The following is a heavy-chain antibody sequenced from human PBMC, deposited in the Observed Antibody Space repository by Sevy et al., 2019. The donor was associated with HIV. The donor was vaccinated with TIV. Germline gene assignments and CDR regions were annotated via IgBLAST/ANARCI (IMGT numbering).Heavy chain of an antibody. CDR2: FYTSGST. CDR1: GGSISSGSYY. D-gene: IGHD2-2*01. Sequence: SETLSLTCTVSGGSISSGSYYWSWIRQPAGKGLEWIGRFYTSGSTDYNPPLKSRVSISVDTSKNQFSLNLRSVTAADTAVYYCARYCISTSPHNWFDPWGQGALVTVSS. V-gene: IGHV4-61*02. CDR3: ARYCISTSPHNWFDP. J-gene: IGHJ5*02.